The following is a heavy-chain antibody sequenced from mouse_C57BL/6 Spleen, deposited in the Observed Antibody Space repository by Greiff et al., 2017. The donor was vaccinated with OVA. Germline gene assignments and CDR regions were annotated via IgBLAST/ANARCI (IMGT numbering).Heavy chain of an antibody. D-gene: IGHD2-4*01. CDR2: INPSTGGT. V-gene: IGHV1-42*01. Sequence: EVKLLESGPELVKPGASVKISCKASGYSFTGYYMNWVKQSPEKSLEWIGEINPSTGGTTYNQKFKAKATLTVDKSSSTAYMQLKSLTSEDSAVYYCARSDYDEAYWGQGTLVTVSA. CDR1: GYSFTGYY. J-gene: IGHJ3*01. CDR3: ARSDYDEAY.